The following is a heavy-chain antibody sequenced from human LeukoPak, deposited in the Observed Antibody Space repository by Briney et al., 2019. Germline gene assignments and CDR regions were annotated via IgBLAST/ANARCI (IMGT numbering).Heavy chain of an antibody. CDR3: ASLKNEYSSSSENDY. D-gene: IGHD6-6*01. CDR2: INHSGST. Sequence: SETLSLTCAVYGGSFSGYYWSWIRQPPGKGLEWIGEINHSGSTNYNPSLKSRVTISVDTSKNQFSLKLSSVTAADTAVYYCASLKNEYSSSSENDYWGQGTLVTVSS. V-gene: IGHV4-34*01. J-gene: IGHJ4*02. CDR1: GGSFSGYY.